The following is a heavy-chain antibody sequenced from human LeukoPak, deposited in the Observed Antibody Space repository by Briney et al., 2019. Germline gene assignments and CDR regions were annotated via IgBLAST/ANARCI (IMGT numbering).Heavy chain of an antibody. J-gene: IGHJ4*02. D-gene: IGHD6-6*01. V-gene: IGHV3-23*01. CDR3: AKGLRILV. Sequence: GGSLRLSCAASGFTFNTYSMTWVRQAPGKGLEWVSSITGSGLNTYYADSVKGRFTISRDNSRNTLYLQMNTLRVEDTAVYYCAKGLRILVWGQGTLVTVSS. CDR1: GFTFNTYS. CDR2: ITGSGLNT.